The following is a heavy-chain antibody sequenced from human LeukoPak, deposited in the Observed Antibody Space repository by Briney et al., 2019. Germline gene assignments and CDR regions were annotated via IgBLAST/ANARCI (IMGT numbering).Heavy chain of an antibody. Sequence: GGSLRLSCAASGFSFRSYGMHWVRQAPGKGLEWVAVISYDGSNKYYADSVKGRFTISRDDSKDTLYLQMNSLKTEDTAVYYCTSGPIVAGEAFDYWGQGTLVTVSS. J-gene: IGHJ4*02. CDR3: TSGPIVAGEAFDY. CDR1: GFSFRSYG. D-gene: IGHD5-12*01. CDR2: ISYDGSNK. V-gene: IGHV3-30*03.